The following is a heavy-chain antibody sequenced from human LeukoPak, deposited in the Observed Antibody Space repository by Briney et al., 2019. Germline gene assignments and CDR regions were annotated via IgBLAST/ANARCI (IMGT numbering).Heavy chain of an antibody. D-gene: IGHD2-2*01. CDR2: ISAFNGNT. CDR3: ARVVVVVPAARGSWYFDL. CDR1: GYTFTNYG. Sequence: ASVQVSCKASGYTFTNYGITWVRQAPGQGLERMGWISAFNGNTIYAQNLQGRVTMTTNTSTSTAYMELRSLRSDDTAVYYCARVVVVVPAARGSWYFDLWGRGTLVSVSS. V-gene: IGHV1-18*01. J-gene: IGHJ2*01.